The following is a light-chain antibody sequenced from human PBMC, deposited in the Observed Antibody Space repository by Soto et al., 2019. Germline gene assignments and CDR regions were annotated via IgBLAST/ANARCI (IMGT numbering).Light chain of an antibody. V-gene: IGKV3-11*01. J-gene: IGKJ1*01. CDR2: AAS. CDR1: QSVTTS. CDR3: QQRHSWPRT. Sequence: EIVLTQSPATLSLSPGERATLSCRASQSVTTSLAWFQHKPGQAPRLLIYAASNRATGIPARFSGSGSGTDFTLTISGLEPADFPVYYCQQRHSWPRTFGQGTKVEIK.